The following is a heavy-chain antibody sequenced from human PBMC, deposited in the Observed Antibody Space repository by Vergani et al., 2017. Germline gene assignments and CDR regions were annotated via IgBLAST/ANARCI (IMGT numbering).Heavy chain of an antibody. CDR3: AGGIVGSSGTLNWFDP. J-gene: IGHJ5*02. Sequence: QVQLQESGPGLVKPSQTLSLTCTVSGGSISSYYWSWIRKPPGKGLEWIGYIYYSGSTNYNPSLKSRVTISVDTSKNQFSLKLSSVTAADTAVYYCAGGIVGSSGTLNWFDPWGQGTLVTVSS. D-gene: IGHD3-10*01. CDR2: IYYSGST. V-gene: IGHV4-59*01. CDR1: GGSISSYY.